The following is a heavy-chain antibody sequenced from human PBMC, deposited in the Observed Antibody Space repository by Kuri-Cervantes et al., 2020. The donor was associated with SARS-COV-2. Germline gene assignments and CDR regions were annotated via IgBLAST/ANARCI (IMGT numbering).Heavy chain of an antibody. J-gene: IGHJ4*02. CDR3: ARHPVYYDILTGYYTPYYFDY. CDR1: GYTFTGYY. CDR2: INPNSGGT. V-gene: IGHV1-2*04. Sequence: ASVKVSCKASGYTFTGYYMHWVRQAPGQGLEWMGWINPNSGGTNYAQKFQGWVTMTRDTSISTAYMELSRLRSDDTAVYYCARHPVYYDILTGYYTPYYFDYWGQGTLVTVSS. D-gene: IGHD3-9*01.